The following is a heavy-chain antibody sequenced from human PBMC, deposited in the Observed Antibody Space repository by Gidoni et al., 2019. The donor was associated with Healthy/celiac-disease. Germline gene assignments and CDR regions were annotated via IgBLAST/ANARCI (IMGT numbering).Heavy chain of an antibody. Sequence: EVQLVESGGGLVQPGRSLRLSCAASGFTFDDYAMHWVRQAPGKGLEWVSGISWNSGSIGYADSVKGRFTISRDNAKNSLYLQMNSLRAEDTALYYCAKERGYSYGYSFDYWGQGTLVTVSS. D-gene: IGHD5-18*01. CDR3: AKERGYSYGYSFDY. V-gene: IGHV3-9*01. CDR1: GFTFDDYA. CDR2: ISWNSGSI. J-gene: IGHJ4*02.